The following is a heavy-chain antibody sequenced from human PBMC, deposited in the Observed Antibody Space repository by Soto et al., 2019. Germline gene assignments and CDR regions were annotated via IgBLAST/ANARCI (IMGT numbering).Heavy chain of an antibody. CDR1: GFTFSSYA. V-gene: IGHV3-30-3*01. J-gene: IGHJ5*02. CDR2: ISYDGSNK. CDR3: ARDGRGYYDSSGYYNWFDP. Sequence: PGGSLRLSCAASGFTFSSYAMHWVRQASGKGLEWVAVISYDGSNKYYADSVKGRFTISRDNSKNTLYLQMNSLRAEDTAVYYCARDGRGYYDSSGYYNWFDPWGQGTLVTVSS. D-gene: IGHD3-22*01.